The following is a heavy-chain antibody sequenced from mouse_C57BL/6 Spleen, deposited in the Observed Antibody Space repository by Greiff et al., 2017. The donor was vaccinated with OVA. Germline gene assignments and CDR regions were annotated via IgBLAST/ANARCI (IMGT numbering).Heavy chain of an antibody. CDR2: IHPNSGST. CDR1: GYTFTRYW. J-gene: IGHJ2*01. Sequence: QVQLQQPGAELVKPGASVKLSCKASGYTFTRYWMHWVKQRPGPGLEWIGMIHPNSGSTNYNEKFKSKATLTVDKSSSTAYMQLSSLTSEDSAVYYCARSVDYFDYWGQGTTLTVSS. CDR3: ARSVDYFDY. D-gene: IGHD1-3*01. V-gene: IGHV1-64*01.